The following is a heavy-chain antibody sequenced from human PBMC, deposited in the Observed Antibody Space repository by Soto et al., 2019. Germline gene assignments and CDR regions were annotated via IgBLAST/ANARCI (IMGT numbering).Heavy chain of an antibody. J-gene: IGHJ5*02. D-gene: IGHD3-22*01. Sequence: SXXLSXAASGXTXXXXXXXXVXQAPGKGLEWVAVIWYDGSNKYYADSVKGRFTISRDNSKNTLYLQMNSLRAEDTAVYYCARDRITMIAQYENWFAPWGQGTLVTVS. CDR3: ARDRITMIAQYENWFAP. CDR1: GXTXXXXX. V-gene: IGHV3-33*01. CDR2: IWYDGSNK.